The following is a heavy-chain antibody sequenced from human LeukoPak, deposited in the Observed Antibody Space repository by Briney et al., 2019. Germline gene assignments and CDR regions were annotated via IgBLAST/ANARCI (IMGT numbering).Heavy chain of an antibody. CDR3: AKELDTMFFDY. D-gene: IGHD5-18*01. Sequence: GGSLRLSCAASGFTFSSYAMSWVRQAPGKGLEWVSLAGWAGGTTYYSDSVRGRFTISRDSGKNSVYLQMNSLTTDDTAFYFCAKELDTMFFDYWGQGALVTVSS. CDR1: GFTFSSYA. V-gene: IGHV3-43*02. CDR2: AGWAGGTT. J-gene: IGHJ4*02.